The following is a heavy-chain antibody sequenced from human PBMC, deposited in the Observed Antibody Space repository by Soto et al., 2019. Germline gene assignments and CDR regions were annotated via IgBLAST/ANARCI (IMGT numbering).Heavy chain of an antibody. CDR2: INHSGST. CDR3: ARRHSRNFDY. CDR1: GLSFRGYY. V-gene: IGHV4-34*01. D-gene: IGHD6-13*01. J-gene: IGHJ4*02. Sequence: SETLSLTSAFYGLSFRGYYWTWIRQPPGTGLEWIGEINHSGSTNYNPSLKSRVTISVDTSKNQFSLKLSSVTAADTAVYYCARRHSRNFDYWGQGTLVTVSS.